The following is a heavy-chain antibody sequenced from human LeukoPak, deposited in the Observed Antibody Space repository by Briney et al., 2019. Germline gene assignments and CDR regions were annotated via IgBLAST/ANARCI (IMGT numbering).Heavy chain of an antibody. V-gene: IGHV3-30-3*01. D-gene: IGHD6-13*01. Sequence: QPGGSLRLSCAASGFTFSSYAMHWVRQAPGKGLEWVAVISYDGSNKYYADSVKGRFTISRDNSKNTLYLQMNSLRAEDTAVYYCARDQSSAAAPMDYWGQGTLVTVSS. CDR3: ARDQSSAAAPMDY. CDR1: GFTFSSYA. J-gene: IGHJ4*02. CDR2: ISYDGSNK.